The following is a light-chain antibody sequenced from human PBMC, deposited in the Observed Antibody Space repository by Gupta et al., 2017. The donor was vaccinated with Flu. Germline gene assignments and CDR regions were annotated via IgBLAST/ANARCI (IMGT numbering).Light chain of an antibody. V-gene: IGLV3-21*02. Sequence: SSVLTQPPSVSVAPGQTASIACGGDNSRYKSVHWYQQKPGQAPVLVVYNDHNRPSGIPERFSGSNSGNTAILTINRVAAGDEADYYCQLWDSSSDHYVFGTGTKVTVL. CDR1: NSRYKS. J-gene: IGLJ1*01. CDR3: QLWDSSSDHYV. CDR2: NDH.